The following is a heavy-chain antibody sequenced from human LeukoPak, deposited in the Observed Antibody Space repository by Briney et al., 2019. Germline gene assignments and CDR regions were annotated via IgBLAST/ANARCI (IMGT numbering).Heavy chain of an antibody. CDR1: GFTFSSYA. Sequence: GGSLRLSCAASGFTFSSYAMHWVRQAPGKGLEWVAVISYDGSNKYYADSVKGRFTISRDNAKNSLYLQMNSLRAEDTAVYYCARDDYDFGAFDIWGQGTMVTVSS. CDR2: ISYDGSNK. D-gene: IGHD3-3*01. V-gene: IGHV3-30-3*01. CDR3: ARDDYDFGAFDI. J-gene: IGHJ3*02.